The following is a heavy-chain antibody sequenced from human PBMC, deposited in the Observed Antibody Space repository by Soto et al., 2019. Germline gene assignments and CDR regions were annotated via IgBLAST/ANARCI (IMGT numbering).Heavy chain of an antibody. D-gene: IGHD6-19*01. CDR3: ARDSDYEIAVAQPYGMDA. V-gene: IGHV3-21*01. Sequence: GGSLRLSCAASGFTFRSFTMNWVRQAPGKGLEWVSTISSNSAYIYYTDALRGRFTISRDNAKNSLHLQMNSLRAEDTAVYYCARDSDYEIAVAQPYGMDAWGQGTTVTVSS. CDR2: ISSNSAYI. CDR1: GFTFRSFT. J-gene: IGHJ6*02.